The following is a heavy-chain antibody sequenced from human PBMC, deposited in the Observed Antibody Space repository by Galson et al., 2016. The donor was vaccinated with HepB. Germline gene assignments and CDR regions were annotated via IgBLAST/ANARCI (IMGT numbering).Heavy chain of an antibody. V-gene: IGHV3-23*01. CDR1: GFVFSNFG. CDR2: IRTRRTT. D-gene: IGHD1-1*01. Sequence: SLRLSCAASGFVFSNFGLSWVRQAPGKGLEWVASIRTRRTTYYSDSVQGRFTISRDNTNNTLYLQMNGLRAEDTAVYYCAKERLVRRIFDHWGQGALVTVSS. J-gene: IGHJ4*02. CDR3: AKERLVRRIFDH.